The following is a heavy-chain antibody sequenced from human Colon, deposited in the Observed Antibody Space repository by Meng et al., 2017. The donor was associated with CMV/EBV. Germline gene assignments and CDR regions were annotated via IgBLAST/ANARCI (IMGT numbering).Heavy chain of an antibody. CDR1: GFSVRDQY. J-gene: IGHJ4*02. D-gene: IGHD3/OR15-3a*01. CDR3: TRGRGWTAPD. V-gene: IGHV3-53*01. CDR2: IDDGGST. Sequence: EVQVAEPGGGLIQPGGSLRLSCAGSGFSVRDQYMNWVRQAPGKGLEWVSVIDDGGSTYYADSVKGRFTISRDNSKNTLDLQMNSLRVEDTAIYYCTRGRGWTAPDWGQGTLVTVSS.